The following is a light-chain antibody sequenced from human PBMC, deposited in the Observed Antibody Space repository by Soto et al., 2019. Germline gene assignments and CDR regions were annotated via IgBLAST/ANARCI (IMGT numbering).Light chain of an antibody. CDR1: QSVLYSSNSKNF. CDR2: GAS. Sequence: IVRTQSPDSLAVSLGERATINCNSIQSVLYSSNSKNFLAWYQQKPGQAPRLLIHGASTRATGIPERLTGGGYGTDLTITVTRMETEDSEVYYCQQYESSPLTFGGGTKVDIK. V-gene: IGKV4-1*01. CDR3: QQYESSPLT. J-gene: IGKJ4*01.